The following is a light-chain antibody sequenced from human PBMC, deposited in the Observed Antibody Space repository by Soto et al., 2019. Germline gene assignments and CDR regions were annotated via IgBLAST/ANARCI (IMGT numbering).Light chain of an antibody. J-gene: IGLJ2*01. V-gene: IGLV1-40*01. Sequence: QSVLTQPPSGSGAPGQRVTISFTGSSSNIGAGYDVHGYQQLPGTAPKLLIYGNSNRPSGVPDRFSGSKSGTSASLAITGLQAEDEADYYCQSYDSSLSGWVFGGGTKLTVL. CDR1: SSNIGAGYD. CDR3: QSYDSSLSGWV. CDR2: GNS.